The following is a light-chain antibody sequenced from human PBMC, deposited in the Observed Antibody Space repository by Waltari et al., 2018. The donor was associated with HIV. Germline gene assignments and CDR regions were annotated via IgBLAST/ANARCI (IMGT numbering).Light chain of an antibody. CDR2: EVS. J-gene: IGLJ1*01. CDR3: SSYTMDSYV. Sequence: QSALTQPASMSGSPGQSITISCPGTSSDVGPFNYVSWYQQHPGKAPKLVIFEVSSRPSGVSNRVSGSKSGSTASLTISGLQAEDEADYYCSSYTMDSYVFGTGTKVTVL. CDR1: SSDVGPFNY. V-gene: IGLV2-14*03.